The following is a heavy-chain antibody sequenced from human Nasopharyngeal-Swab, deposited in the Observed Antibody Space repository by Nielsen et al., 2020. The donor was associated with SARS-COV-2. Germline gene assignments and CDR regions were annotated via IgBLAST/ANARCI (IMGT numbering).Heavy chain of an antibody. CDR2: ISYSGSS. CDR1: GDSISGSY. CDR3: ARVGYQLLPYYYYYMDV. V-gene: IGHV4-59*01. Sequence: SETLSLTCTVSGDSISGSYWSWIRQPPGQGLEWIGYISYSGSSHYNPSLKSRVTMPIDMSQNQLSLKLRSVTAADTAVYYCARVGYQLLPYYYYYMDVWANGTTVTVSS. D-gene: IGHD2-2*01. J-gene: IGHJ6*03.